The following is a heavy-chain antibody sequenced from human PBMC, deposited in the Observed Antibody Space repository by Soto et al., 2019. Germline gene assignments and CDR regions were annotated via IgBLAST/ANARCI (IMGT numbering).Heavy chain of an antibody. CDR1: GLTFRTFA. Sequence: ESGGGLVQPGGSLRLSCAASGLTFRTFAMNWVRQAPGKGLEWLSSVSGSGTSTFYADSVKGRFTISRDNSKNILYLQMNNLRAEDTAQYFCAKGSYGSGSRNFLDSWGQGTLVTVSS. D-gene: IGHD3-10*01. CDR2: VSGSGTST. V-gene: IGHV3-23*01. J-gene: IGHJ4*02. CDR3: AKGSYGSGSRNFLDS.